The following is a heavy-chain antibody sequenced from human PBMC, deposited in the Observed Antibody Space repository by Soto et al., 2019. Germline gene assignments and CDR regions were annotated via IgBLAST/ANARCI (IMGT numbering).Heavy chain of an antibody. J-gene: IGHJ4*02. CDR3: AGVGWNDVGYFDY. D-gene: IGHD1-1*01. Sequence: PSETLSLTCTVSGGSISSGGYYWSWIRQHPGKGLEWIGYIYYSGSTYYNPSLKSRVTISVDTSKNQFSLKLSSVTAADTAVYYCAGVGWNDVGYFDYWGQGTLVTVSS. CDR1: GGSISSGGYY. V-gene: IGHV4-31*03. CDR2: IYYSGST.